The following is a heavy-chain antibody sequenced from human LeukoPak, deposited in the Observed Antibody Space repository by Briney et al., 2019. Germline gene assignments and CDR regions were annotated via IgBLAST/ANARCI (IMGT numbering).Heavy chain of an antibody. CDR1: GGSISSGGYS. J-gene: IGHJ3*02. CDR2: IYHSGST. CDR3: ASGAWGSGAFDI. D-gene: IGHD2-21*02. Sequence: SQTLSLTCAVSGGSISSGGYSWSWIRQPPGKGLEWIGYIYHSGSTYYNPSLKSRVTISVDTSKNQFSLKLSSVTAADTAVYYCASGAWGSGAFDIWGQGTMVTVSS. V-gene: IGHV4-30-2*01.